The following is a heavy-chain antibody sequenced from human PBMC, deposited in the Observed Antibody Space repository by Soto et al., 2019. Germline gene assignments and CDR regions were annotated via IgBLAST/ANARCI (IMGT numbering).Heavy chain of an antibody. CDR1: GGSISSSSYY. CDR3: ARHSLTDSSGWYLSWFDP. CDR2: IYYSGST. J-gene: IGHJ5*02. Sequence: SETLSLTCTVSGGSISSSSYYWGWIRQPPGKGLEWIGSIYYSGSTYYNPSLKSRVTISVDTSKNQFSLKLSSVTAADTAVYYCARHSLTDSSGWYLSWFDPWGQGTLVTVSS. V-gene: IGHV4-39*01. D-gene: IGHD6-19*01.